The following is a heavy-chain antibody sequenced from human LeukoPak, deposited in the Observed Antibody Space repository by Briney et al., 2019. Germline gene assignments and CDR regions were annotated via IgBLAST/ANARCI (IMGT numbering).Heavy chain of an antibody. CDR3: AKDSQLWDFDY. J-gene: IGHJ4*02. D-gene: IGHD5-18*01. CDR1: GFTFSSYG. CDR2: ISYDGSNK. V-gene: IGHV3-30*18. Sequence: GGSLRLYCAASGFTFSSYGMHWVRQAPGKGLEWVAVISYDGSNKYYADSVKGRFTISRDNSKNTLYLQMNSLRAEDTAVYYCAKDSQLWDFDYWGQGTLVTVSS.